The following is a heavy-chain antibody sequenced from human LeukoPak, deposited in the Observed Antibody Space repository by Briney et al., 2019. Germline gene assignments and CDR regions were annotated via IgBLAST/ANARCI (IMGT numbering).Heavy chain of an antibody. Sequence: PSETLSLTCTVSGGSISSYYWSWIRQPAGKGLEWIGRIYTSGSTNYNPSLKSRVTMSVDTSKNQFSLRLSSVTAADTAVYYCASAMSTVTTDAFDIWGQGTMVSVST. CDR3: ASAMSTVTTDAFDI. V-gene: IGHV4-4*07. CDR1: GGSISSYY. D-gene: IGHD4-11*01. CDR2: IYTSGST. J-gene: IGHJ3*02.